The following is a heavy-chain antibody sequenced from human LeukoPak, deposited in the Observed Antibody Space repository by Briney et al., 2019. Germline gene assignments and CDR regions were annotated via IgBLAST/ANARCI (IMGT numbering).Heavy chain of an antibody. Sequence: PGGSLRLSCAASGFTVSSNYMSWVRQAPGKGLEWVSVIYSGGSTYYADSVKGRFTISRDNSKNTLYLQMNSLRAEDTAVYYCARDREYYDSSGYLDYWGQGTLVTVSS. V-gene: IGHV3-66*01. D-gene: IGHD3-22*01. J-gene: IGHJ4*02. CDR3: ARDREYYDSSGYLDY. CDR1: GFTVSSNY. CDR2: IYSGGST.